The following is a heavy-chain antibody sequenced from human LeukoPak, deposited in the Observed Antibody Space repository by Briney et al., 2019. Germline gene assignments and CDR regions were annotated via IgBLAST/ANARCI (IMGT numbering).Heavy chain of an antibody. J-gene: IGHJ4*02. CDR1: GVIFEQYG. CDR3: VKDISGWSYFDY. V-gene: IGHV3-9*01. Sequence: GGSLRLTCEVSGVIFEQYGLHWVRQAPGKGLEWVAGISWNGVTINYGDSVKGRFTISRDNAKSFLYLQMNSLRPEDTALYYCVKDISGWSYFDYWGQGSQVTVSP. CDR2: ISWNGVTI. D-gene: IGHD6-19*01.